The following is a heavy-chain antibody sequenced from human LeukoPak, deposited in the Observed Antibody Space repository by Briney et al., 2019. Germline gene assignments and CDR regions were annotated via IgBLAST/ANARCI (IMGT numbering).Heavy chain of an antibody. D-gene: IGHD2-15*01. J-gene: IGHJ2*01. Sequence: SETLSLTCTVSGGSISSYYWSWIRQPPGKGLEWIGYIYYSGSTNYNPSLKSRVTISVDTSKNQFSLKLSPVTAADTAVYYCARVGCSGGSCYLYWYFDLWGRGTLVTVSS. CDR1: GGSISSYY. CDR2: IYYSGST. V-gene: IGHV4-59*01. CDR3: ARVGCSGGSCYLYWYFDL.